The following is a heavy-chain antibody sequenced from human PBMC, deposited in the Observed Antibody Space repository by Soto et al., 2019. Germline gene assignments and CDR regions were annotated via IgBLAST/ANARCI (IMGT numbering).Heavy chain of an antibody. CDR1: GGTFSSYA. CDR3: ALYYDFWSGCFPGMDV. CDR2: IIPIFGTA. D-gene: IGHD3-3*01. Sequence: QVQLVQSGAEVKKPGSSVKVSCKASGGTFSSYAISWVRQAPGQGLEWMGGIIPIFGTANYAQKFQGRVTITADESTSTAYMELSSLRSEDTAVYYCALYYDFWSGCFPGMDVWVQGATVTVSS. J-gene: IGHJ6*02. V-gene: IGHV1-69*01.